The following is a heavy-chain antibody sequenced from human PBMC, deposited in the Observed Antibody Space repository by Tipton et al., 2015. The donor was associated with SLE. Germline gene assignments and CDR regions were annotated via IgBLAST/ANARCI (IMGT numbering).Heavy chain of an antibody. CDR2: IYYSGST. CDR3: ARGRADGYNSPYDY. CDR1: GGSISSGGYY. J-gene: IGHJ4*02. D-gene: IGHD5-24*01. Sequence: TLSLTCTVSGGSISSGGYYWSWIRQHPGKGLEWIGYIYYSGSTYYNPSLKSRVTISVDTSKNQFSLKVSSVTAADTAVYYCARGRADGYNSPYDYWGQGTLVTVSS. V-gene: IGHV4-31*03.